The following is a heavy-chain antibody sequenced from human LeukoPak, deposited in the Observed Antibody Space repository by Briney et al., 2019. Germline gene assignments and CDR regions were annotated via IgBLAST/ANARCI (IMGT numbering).Heavy chain of an antibody. J-gene: IGHJ5*02. Sequence: ASVKVSCKTSGYTFTNYGISWVRQAPGLGLEWMGWISAYNGNTNYAQKVQGRVTMTTDTSTSTAYMELKSLRSDDTAVYYCARDEARYSSGYYPNWFDPWGQGTLVTVSS. D-gene: IGHD3-22*01. CDR3: ARDEARYSSGYYPNWFDP. CDR1: GYTFTNYG. CDR2: ISAYNGNT. V-gene: IGHV1-18*01.